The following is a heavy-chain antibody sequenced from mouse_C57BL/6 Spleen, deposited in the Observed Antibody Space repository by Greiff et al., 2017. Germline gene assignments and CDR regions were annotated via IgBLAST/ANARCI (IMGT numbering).Heavy chain of an antibody. CDR3: ARTTVYYFDY. V-gene: IGHV1-55*01. CDR2: IYPGSGST. CDR1: GYTFTSYW. J-gene: IGHJ2*01. Sequence: QVQLQQPGAELVKPGASVKLSCKASGYTFTSYWITWVKQRPGQGLEWIGDIYPGSGSTNYNGKFKSKATLTVDTSSSSAYMQLSSLTSEDSAVYYCARTTVYYFDYWGQGTTLTVSS. D-gene: IGHD1-1*01.